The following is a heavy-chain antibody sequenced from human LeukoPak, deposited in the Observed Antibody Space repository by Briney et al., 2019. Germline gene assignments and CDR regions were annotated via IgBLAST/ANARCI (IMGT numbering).Heavy chain of an antibody. Sequence: ASVKVSCKASGYTFTSYGISWVRQAPGQGPEWMGWISAYNGNTNYAQKLQGRVTMTTDTSMSTAYMELRSLRSEDTAVYYCATEGKMVRGVYTDYWGQGTLVTVSS. J-gene: IGHJ4*02. CDR3: ATEGKMVRGVYTDY. CDR1: GYTFTSYG. V-gene: IGHV1-18*01. CDR2: ISAYNGNT. D-gene: IGHD3-10*01.